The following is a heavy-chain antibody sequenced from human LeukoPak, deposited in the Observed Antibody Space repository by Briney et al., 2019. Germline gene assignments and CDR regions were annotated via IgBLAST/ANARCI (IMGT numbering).Heavy chain of an antibody. V-gene: IGHV1-69*02. D-gene: IGHD3-3*01. CDR3: GRSESDFFVDY. CDR1: GGTSSSYT. CDR2: IIPVLRRT. J-gene: IGHJ4*02. Sequence: SVKVSCKASGGTSSSYTIVWVRQAPGQGLEWMGRIIPVLRRTHYAQKFKDRVTLTADRITTTAYMELRSLRSEDTAMYYCGRSESDFFVDYWGQGTLVTVSS.